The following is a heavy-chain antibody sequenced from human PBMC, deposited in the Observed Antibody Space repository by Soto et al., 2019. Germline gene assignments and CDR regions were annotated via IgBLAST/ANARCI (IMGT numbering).Heavy chain of an antibody. D-gene: IGHD2-15*01. Sequence: PGGSLRLSCAASGFTFSSYGMHWVRQAPGKGLEWVAVIWYDGSNKYYADSVKGRFTISRDNSKNTLYLQMNSLRAEDTAVYYCARAVVVAATPRFGYYYYYYMDVWGKGTTVTVSS. V-gene: IGHV3-33*01. CDR1: GFTFSSYG. CDR2: IWYDGSNK. J-gene: IGHJ6*03. CDR3: ARAVVVAATPRFGYYYYYYMDV.